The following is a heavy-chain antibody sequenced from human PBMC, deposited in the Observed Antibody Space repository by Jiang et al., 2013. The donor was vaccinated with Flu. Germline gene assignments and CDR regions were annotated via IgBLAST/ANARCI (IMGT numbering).Heavy chain of an antibody. CDR2: INPNSGGT. V-gene: IGHV1-2*04. Sequence: VKVSCKASGYTFTGYYMHWVRQAPGQGLEWMGWINPNSGGTNYAQKFQGWVTMTRDTSISTAYMELSRLRSDDTAVYYCARAAIVATIAWFDPWGQGTLVTVSS. J-gene: IGHJ5*02. CDR3: ARAAIVATIAWFDP. CDR1: GYTFTGYY. D-gene: IGHD5-12*01.